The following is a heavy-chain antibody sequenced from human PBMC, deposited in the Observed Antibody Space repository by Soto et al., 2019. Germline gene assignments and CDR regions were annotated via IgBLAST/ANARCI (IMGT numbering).Heavy chain of an antibody. V-gene: IGHV1-24*01. J-gene: IGHJ5*02. Sequence: ASVKVSCKVSGYTLTELSMHWVRQAPGKGLEWMGGFDPEDGETIYAQKFQGRVTMTEDTSTDTAYMELSSLRSEDTAVYYCAGGVLYCSGGSCYHDPNWFDPWGQGTLVTVSS. D-gene: IGHD2-15*01. CDR1: GYTLTELS. CDR3: AGGVLYCSGGSCYHDPNWFDP. CDR2: FDPEDGET.